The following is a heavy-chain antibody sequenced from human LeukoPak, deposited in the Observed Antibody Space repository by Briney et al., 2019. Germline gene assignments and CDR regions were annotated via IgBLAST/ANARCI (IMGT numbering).Heavy chain of an antibody. J-gene: IGHJ4*02. CDR1: GFTFSSYW. Sequence: GGSLRLSCAASGFTFSSYWMTWVRQAPGKGLEWVAKIKQDGSVKYYVDSVKGRFTISRDNANNSLYLQMNSLRAEDTAVYYCARSDFWSGYHQGYFDYWGQRTLVTVSS. V-gene: IGHV3-7*05. CDR3: ARSDFWSGYHQGYFDY. D-gene: IGHD3-3*01. CDR2: IKQDGSVK.